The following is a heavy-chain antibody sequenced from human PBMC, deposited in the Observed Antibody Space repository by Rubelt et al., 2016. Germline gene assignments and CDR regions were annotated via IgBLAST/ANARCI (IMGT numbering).Heavy chain of an antibody. CDR2: INHSGST. Sequence: QVQLPPWGAGLLKPSDTLSLTCAVYGGSFSGYYWSWIRQPPGKGLEWIGEINHSGSTNYNPSLKSRVTISVDTSKNQFSLKLSTVTAAETAVYYCARVTGGSSDYWGQGTLVTVSS. CDR3: ARVTGGSSDY. CDR1: GGSFSGYY. V-gene: IGHV4-34*01. J-gene: IGHJ4*02. D-gene: IGHD3-16*01.